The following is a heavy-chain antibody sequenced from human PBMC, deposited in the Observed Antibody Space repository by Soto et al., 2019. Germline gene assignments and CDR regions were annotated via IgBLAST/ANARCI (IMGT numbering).Heavy chain of an antibody. Sequence: QVQLQESGPGLVKPSETLSLTCTVSGGSISSYYWSWIRQPPGKGLEWIGYIFCSGSTNYNPSLKSRCTISVDTSKNQFSLTLISVTAADAAVYYCARLSGRDAFDFWGQGTMVTVSS. D-gene: IGHD3-16*02. V-gene: IGHV4-59*08. CDR2: IFCSGST. CDR3: ARLSGRDAFDF. J-gene: IGHJ3*01. CDR1: GGSISSYY.